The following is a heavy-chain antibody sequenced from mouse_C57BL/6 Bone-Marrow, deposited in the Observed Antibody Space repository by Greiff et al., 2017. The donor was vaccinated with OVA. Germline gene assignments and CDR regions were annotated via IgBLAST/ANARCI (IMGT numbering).Heavy chain of an antibody. V-gene: IGHV14-4*01. Sequence: EVQLQQSGAELVRPGASVKLSCTASGFNIKDDYMHWVKQRPEQGLEWIGWIDPGNGDTEYASKFQGKATITADTSSNTAYLQLSSLTSEDTAVYDCTTGPAQAPYAMDYWGQGTSVTVSS. CDR1: GFNIKDDY. CDR2: IDPGNGDT. J-gene: IGHJ4*01. CDR3: TTGPAQAPYAMDY. D-gene: IGHD3-2*02.